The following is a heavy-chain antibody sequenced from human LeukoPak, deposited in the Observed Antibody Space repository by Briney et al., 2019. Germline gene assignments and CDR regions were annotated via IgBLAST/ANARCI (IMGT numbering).Heavy chain of an antibody. D-gene: IGHD2-2*01. Sequence: SETLSLTCTVSGGSISSYYWSWIRQPAGKGLEWIGRIYTSGSTNYNPSLKSRVTMSVDTSKNQFSLKLSSVTAADTAVYYCARERGPAAMTGRYYYYYYYMDVWGKGTTVTISS. V-gene: IGHV4-4*07. CDR1: GGSISSYY. CDR3: ARERGPAAMTGRYYYYYYYMDV. J-gene: IGHJ6*03. CDR2: IYTSGST.